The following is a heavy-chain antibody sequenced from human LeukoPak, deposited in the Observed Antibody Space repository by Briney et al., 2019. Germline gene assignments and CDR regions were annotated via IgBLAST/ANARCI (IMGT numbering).Heavy chain of an antibody. J-gene: IGHJ4*02. Sequence: PSETLPLTCTVSGGSISFISSSTYYWGWIRQAPGKGLEWIGSLYYGESSHYNPSLKSRATLSVDTSNNQFSLKLTSVTAADAAVYFCARQLPTAAADTRGYFDYWGQGTVVTVSS. CDR3: ARQLPTAAADTRGYFDY. CDR1: GGSISFISSSTYY. D-gene: IGHD6-25*01. CDR2: LYYGESS. V-gene: IGHV4-39*01.